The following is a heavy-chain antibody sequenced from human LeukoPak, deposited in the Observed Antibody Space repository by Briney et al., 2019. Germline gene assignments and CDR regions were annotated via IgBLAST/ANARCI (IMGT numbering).Heavy chain of an antibody. Sequence: GASVKVSCKASGYTFTSYDINWVRQATGQGLEWMGWMNPNSGNTGYAQKFQGRVTMTRNTSISTAYMELSSLRSEDTAVYYCARVVDYGDYDYYGMDVWGQGTTVTVSS. V-gene: IGHV1-8*01. CDR2: MNPNSGNT. CDR3: ARVVDYGDYDYYGMDV. D-gene: IGHD4-17*01. CDR1: GYTFTSYD. J-gene: IGHJ6*02.